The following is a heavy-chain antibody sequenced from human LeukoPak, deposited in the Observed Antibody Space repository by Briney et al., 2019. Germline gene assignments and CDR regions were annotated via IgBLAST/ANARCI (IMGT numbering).Heavy chain of an antibody. CDR3: ARSPGLLDYYYGMDV. D-gene: IGHD2/OR15-2a*01. CDR1: GYTFTGYY. V-gene: IGHV1-2*02. Sequence: ASVKVSCKASGYTFTGYYMQWVRQAPGQGLEWMGWINPNSGGTNYAQKFQGRVTMTRDTSISTAYMELSRLRSDDTAVYYCARSPGLLDYYYGMDVWGQGTTVTVSS. CDR2: INPNSGGT. J-gene: IGHJ6*02.